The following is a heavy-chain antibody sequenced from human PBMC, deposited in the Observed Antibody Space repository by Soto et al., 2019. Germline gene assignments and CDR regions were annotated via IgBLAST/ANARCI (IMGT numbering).Heavy chain of an antibody. CDR3: ARDHPANWFDP. Sequence: GGALRLSCAGCGFSFSTYSMNWVRQAPGKGLEWLSYISSSSSTIHYADSVKGRFTVSRDNAKNSLYLQMNSLRAEDTAVYYCARDHPANWFDPWGQGTLVTVSS. J-gene: IGHJ5*02. CDR2: ISSSSSTI. V-gene: IGHV3-48*01. CDR1: GFSFSTYS.